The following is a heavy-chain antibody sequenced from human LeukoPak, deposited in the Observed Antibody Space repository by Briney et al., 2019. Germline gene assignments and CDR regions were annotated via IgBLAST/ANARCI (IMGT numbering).Heavy chain of an antibody. CDR2: IFHSGNT. J-gene: IGHJ3*02. Sequence: SETLSLTCTVSDYSISSGDYYWGWIRQPPGKGLEWIGSIFHSGNTYYNPSLKSRVTISVDTSKNQFSLKLSSVTAADTAVYYCARTKITMIVVVITTGAFDIWGQGTMVTVSS. D-gene: IGHD3-22*01. V-gene: IGHV4-38-2*02. CDR1: DYSISSGDYY. CDR3: ARTKITMIVVVITTGAFDI.